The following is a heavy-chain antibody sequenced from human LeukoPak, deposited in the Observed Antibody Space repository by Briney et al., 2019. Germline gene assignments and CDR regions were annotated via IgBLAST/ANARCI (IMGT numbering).Heavy chain of an antibody. Sequence: GGSLRLSCAASGFSFSGHWMHWARQLPGKGLVWVSRISPTGSTTSYADSVKGRFTVSRDNAKNTLYLQVNNLRAEDTAVYYCARGPSSNWSGLDFWGQGTLLTVSP. J-gene: IGHJ4*02. V-gene: IGHV3-74*01. CDR2: ISPTGSTT. D-gene: IGHD6-13*01. CDR3: ARGPSSNWSGLDF. CDR1: GFSFSGHW.